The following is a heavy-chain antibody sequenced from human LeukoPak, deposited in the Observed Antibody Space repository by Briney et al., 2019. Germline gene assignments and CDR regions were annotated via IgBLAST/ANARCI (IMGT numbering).Heavy chain of an antibody. Sequence: ASVKVSCKASGYTFTSYDINWVRQATGQGLEWVGWMNPNSGNTGYAQKFQGRVTMTRNTSISTAYMELSSLRSEDTAVYYCARGRRKRWLRWYYYYYMDVWGKGTTVTVSS. D-gene: IGHD5-24*01. CDR1: GYTFTSYD. V-gene: IGHV1-8*01. J-gene: IGHJ6*03. CDR2: MNPNSGNT. CDR3: ARGRRKRWLRWYYYYYMDV.